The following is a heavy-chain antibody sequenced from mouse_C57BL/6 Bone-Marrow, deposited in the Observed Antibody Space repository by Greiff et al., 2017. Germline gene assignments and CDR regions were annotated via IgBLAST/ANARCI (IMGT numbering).Heavy chain of an antibody. J-gene: IGHJ1*03. Sequence: QVQLQQSGAELVRPGTSVKVSCKASGYAFTNYLIEWVKQRPGQGLEWIGVINPGSGGTNYNEKFKGKATLTADKSSSTAYMQLSSLTSEDSAVYFCAYYYGSSGVYWYFDVWGTGTTVTVSS. CDR2: INPGSGGT. V-gene: IGHV1-54*01. CDR1: GYAFTNYL. D-gene: IGHD1-1*01. CDR3: AYYYGSSGVYWYFDV.